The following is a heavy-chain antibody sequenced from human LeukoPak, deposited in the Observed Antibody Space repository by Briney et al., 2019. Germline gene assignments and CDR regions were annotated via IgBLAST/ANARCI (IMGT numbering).Heavy chain of an antibody. V-gene: IGHV3-30*04. CDR2: ISYDGSNK. CDR3: ARGNNYYYDSSGYYFDY. J-gene: IGHJ4*02. D-gene: IGHD3-22*01. Sequence: GGSLRLSCAASGFTFSSYAMHWVRQAPGKGLEWVAVISYDGSNKYYADSVKGRFTISRDNSKNTLYLQMNSLRAEDTAVYYCARGNNYYYDSSGYYFDYWGQGTLVTVSS. CDR1: GFTFSSYA.